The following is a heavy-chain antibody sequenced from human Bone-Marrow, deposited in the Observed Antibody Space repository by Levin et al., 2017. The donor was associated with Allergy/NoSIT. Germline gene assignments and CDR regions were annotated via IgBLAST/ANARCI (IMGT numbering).Heavy chain of an antibody. D-gene: IGHD6-13*01. V-gene: IGHV5-51*01. Sequence: AASVKVSCQGSGYTFKNHWIAWVRQMPGKGLQWMGTIYPGDSDTRYSPSFQGQVTISVDKSIASAYLQWSSLKASDSAMYYCARRAMLTYSSSRFFDSWGQGTLVTVSS. CDR3: ARRAMLTYSSSRFFDS. CDR1: GYTFKNHW. CDR2: IYPGDSDT. J-gene: IGHJ4*02.